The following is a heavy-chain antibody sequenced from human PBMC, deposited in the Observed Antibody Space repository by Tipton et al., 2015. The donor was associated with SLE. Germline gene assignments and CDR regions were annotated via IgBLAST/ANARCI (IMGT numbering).Heavy chain of an antibody. CDR2: IWHDGSNK. D-gene: IGHD2-2*01. CDR3: ARAQGDIVVVPAAHNWFDP. V-gene: IGHV3-33*01. CDR1: GFTFSSHG. Sequence: SLRLSCAASGFTFSSHGMHWVRQAPGKGPEWVAVIWHDGSNKYYADSVKGRFTISRDNSKNTLYLQMNSLRAEDTAVYYCARAQGDIVVVPAAHNWFDPWGQGTLVTVSS. J-gene: IGHJ5*02.